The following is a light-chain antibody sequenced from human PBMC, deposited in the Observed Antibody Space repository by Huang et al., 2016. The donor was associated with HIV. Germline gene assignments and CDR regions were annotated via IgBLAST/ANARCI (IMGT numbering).Light chain of an antibody. CDR2: GAA. CDR1: QNVRSS. CDR3: QQYENWPPEYT. Sequence: EIVLTQSPAILSVSPGERATLSCRASQNVRSSFAWYQQRPGHPPRLLISGAATRATGIPARFSGSGYGTEFTLTISSLQSEDFAVYYCQQYENWPPEYTFGQGTKLEL. V-gene: IGKV3-15*01. J-gene: IGKJ2*01.